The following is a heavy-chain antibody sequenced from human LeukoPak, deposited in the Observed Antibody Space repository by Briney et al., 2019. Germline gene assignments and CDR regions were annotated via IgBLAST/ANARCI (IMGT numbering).Heavy chain of an antibody. CDR1: GGTFSSYA. Sequence: ASVKVSCKASGGTFSSYAISWVRQAPGQGLEWMGMIIPILGIANYAQKFQGRVTITADKSTSTAYMELSSLRSEDTAVYYCARDHEYSGFGVYYFDYWGQGTLVTVSS. D-gene: IGHD5-12*01. CDR3: ARDHEYSGFGVYYFDY. CDR2: IIPILGIA. J-gene: IGHJ4*02. V-gene: IGHV1-69*04.